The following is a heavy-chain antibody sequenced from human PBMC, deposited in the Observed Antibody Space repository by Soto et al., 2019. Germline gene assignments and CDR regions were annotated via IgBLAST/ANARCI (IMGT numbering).Heavy chain of an antibody. CDR2: IILPFGTP. D-gene: IGHD1-1*01. Sequence: QVRLVQSGAEVKKPGSSVKVSCKASGGTFSNYAIGWVRQAPGQGLEWMGGIILPFGTPNYAQKLQGRVTISADESMTPAYKELGGLRSEDTAVYPCVRGPDDEGCFDSWGRGTLVTVS. CDR1: GGTFSNYA. V-gene: IGHV1-69*12. CDR3: VRGPDDEGCFDS. J-gene: IGHJ4*02.